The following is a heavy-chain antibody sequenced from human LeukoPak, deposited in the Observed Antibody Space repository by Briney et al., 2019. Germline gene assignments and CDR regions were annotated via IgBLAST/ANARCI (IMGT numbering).Heavy chain of an antibody. CDR1: GFTFSSYA. D-gene: IGHD6-19*01. Sequence: GSLRLSCAASGFTFSSYAMSWIRQPAGKGLEWIGRIYTSGSTNYNPSLKSRVTMSVDTSKNQFSLKLSSVTAADTAVYYCARETEGQWLVPAPWDYWGQGTLVTVSS. J-gene: IGHJ4*02. V-gene: IGHV4-4*07. CDR2: IYTSGST. CDR3: ARETEGQWLVPAPWDY.